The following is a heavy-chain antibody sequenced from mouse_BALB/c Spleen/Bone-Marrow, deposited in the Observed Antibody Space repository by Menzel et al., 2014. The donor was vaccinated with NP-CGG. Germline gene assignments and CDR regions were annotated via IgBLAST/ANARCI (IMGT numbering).Heavy chain of an antibody. CDR1: GYSITSDYA. CDR3: VRSGYYGSYPASY. Sequence: VQLQQSGPGLVKPSQSLSLTCTVTGYSITSDYAWNWIRQFPGNELEWMAYISYSGSTNYNPSLKSRISITRDTSKNQFFLQLNSVTTEDTATYYCVRSGYYGSYPASYWGQGTLVTVSA. D-gene: IGHD2-1*01. CDR2: ISYSGST. V-gene: IGHV3-2*02. J-gene: IGHJ3*01.